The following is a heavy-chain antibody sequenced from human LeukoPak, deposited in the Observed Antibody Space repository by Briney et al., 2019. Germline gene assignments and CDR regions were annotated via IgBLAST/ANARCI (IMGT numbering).Heavy chain of an antibody. Sequence: PSETLSLTCTVSGGSISSSSYYWGWIRQPPGKGLEWIGSIYYSGSTYYNPSLKSRVTISVDTSKNQFSLKLSSVTAADTAVYYCARVSRDTAMVTASYYYYYMDVWGKGTTVTVYS. D-gene: IGHD5-18*01. CDR2: IYYSGST. CDR1: GGSISSSSYY. V-gene: IGHV4-39*07. J-gene: IGHJ6*03. CDR3: ARVSRDTAMVTASYYYYYMDV.